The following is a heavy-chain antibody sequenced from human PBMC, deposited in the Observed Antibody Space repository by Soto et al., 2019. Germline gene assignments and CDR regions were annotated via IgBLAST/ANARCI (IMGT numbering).Heavy chain of an antibody. Sequence: SETLSLTCTVSGGSINSSSYYWGWIRQPPGKGLEWIGSIYYSGTTYYNPSLKSRVTISVDTSKNQFSLKLSSVTAADTAVYYCARHRGYYDILTGYYTELNFDYWGQGTLVTVSS. D-gene: IGHD3-9*01. CDR1: GGSINSSSYY. CDR3: ARHRGYYDILTGYYTELNFDY. V-gene: IGHV4-39*01. J-gene: IGHJ4*02. CDR2: IYYSGTT.